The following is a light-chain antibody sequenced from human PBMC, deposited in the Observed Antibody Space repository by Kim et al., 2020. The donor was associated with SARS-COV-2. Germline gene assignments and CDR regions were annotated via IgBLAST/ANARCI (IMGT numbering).Light chain of an antibody. J-gene: IGKJ2*01. Sequence: TLSPHASQKVRRAYLAWSPLSPAQAPRLLLYGASNRATGIPDRFSGSGSGTDFTLAISRLEPEDCAVYVCQQYSSSPPLLVFGQGTKLEI. CDR3: QQYSSSPPLLV. CDR1: QKVRRAY. V-gene: IGKV3-20*01. CDR2: GAS.